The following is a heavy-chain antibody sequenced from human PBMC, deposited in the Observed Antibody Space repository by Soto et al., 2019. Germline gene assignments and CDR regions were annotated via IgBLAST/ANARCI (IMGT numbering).Heavy chain of an antibody. CDR1: GGSFSPNY. CDR2: IYHSGST. V-gene: IGHV4-30-2*01. J-gene: IGHJ5*02. CDR3: ARVPGP. Sequence: SETLSLTCRLSGGSFSPNYWSWIRQPPGKGLEWIGYIYHSGSTYYNPSLKSRVTISVDRSKNQFSLKLSSVTAADTAVYYCARVPGPWGQGTLVTVSS.